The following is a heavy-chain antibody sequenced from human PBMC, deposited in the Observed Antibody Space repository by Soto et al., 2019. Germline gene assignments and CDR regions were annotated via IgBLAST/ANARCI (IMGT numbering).Heavy chain of an antibody. D-gene: IGHD6-13*01. CDR2: TIPIFGTA. CDR3: ARRVTAAASYYYYGTDA. Sequence: SLQVSCKASGGTFCRYAISCVRQAPVQGLEWTGGTIPIFGTANYAQKLQGRVKITEDESTSTAYMGAGSMRSEDTTVYYCARRVTAAASYYYYGTDAWGQGNTVTVSS. V-gene: IGHV1-69*13. CDR1: GGTFCRYA. J-gene: IGHJ6*02.